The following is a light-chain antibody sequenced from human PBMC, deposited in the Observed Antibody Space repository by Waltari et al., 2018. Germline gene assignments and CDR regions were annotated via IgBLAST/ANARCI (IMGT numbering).Light chain of an antibody. CDR3: CSYAGLGTYV. Sequence: QSGLTQPASVSGSPGQSITISCTGTRSDVGNYNLVSWYQHHPGKAPKLIIYEVTKRTSGVSDRFSASKSANTASLTISGLQTEDEADYYCCSYAGLGTYVFGTGTKVTVL. CDR2: EVT. J-gene: IGLJ1*01. V-gene: IGLV2-23*02. CDR1: RSDVGNYNL.